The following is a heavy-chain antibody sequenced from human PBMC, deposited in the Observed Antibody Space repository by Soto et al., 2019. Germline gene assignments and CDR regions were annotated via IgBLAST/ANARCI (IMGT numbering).Heavy chain of an antibody. CDR2: ISTRSTYT. J-gene: IGHJ6*02. CDR3: ARDLAWKRGKVGRYYYGMDV. Sequence: QVLLVESGGGLVKPGGSLRLSCAASGFIFSDYYMSWVRQTPGKGLEWVSYISTRSTYTNYADSVKGRFTISRDNAKNSLYLQMDSLRVEDTAVYYCARDLAWKRGKVGRYYYGMDVWGQGTTGTVSS. D-gene: IGHD1-1*01. CDR1: GFIFSDYY. V-gene: IGHV3-11*06.